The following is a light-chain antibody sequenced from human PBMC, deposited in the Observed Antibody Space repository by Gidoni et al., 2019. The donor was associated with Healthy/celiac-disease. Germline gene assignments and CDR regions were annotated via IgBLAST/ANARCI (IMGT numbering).Light chain of an antibody. CDR2: DAS. CDR1: QSASSY. V-gene: IGKV3-11*01. J-gene: IGKJ5*01. Sequence: EIVLTQSPATLSLSPGERATLSCRASQSASSYLAWDQQKPGQAPRLLIYDASNRATGIPARFSGSGSGTDFTLTISSLEPEDFAVYYCQQRSNWPPITFGQGTRLEIK. CDR3: QQRSNWPPIT.